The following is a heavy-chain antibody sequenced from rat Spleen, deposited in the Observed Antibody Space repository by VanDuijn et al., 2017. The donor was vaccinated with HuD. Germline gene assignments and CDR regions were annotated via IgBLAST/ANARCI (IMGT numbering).Heavy chain of an antibody. CDR1: GFTFSNYG. J-gene: IGHJ2*01. D-gene: IGHD1-9*01. CDR3: ARRHYGYTDYFDY. CDR2: ISYDGSTT. Sequence: EVQLVESGGGLVQPGRSLKLSCAASGFTFSNYGMVWVRQAPTEGLEGVATISYDGSTTYSRDSVKGRFTISRDNARSTLSLQMDSLRSEDTAIYYCARRHYGYTDYFDYWGKGVMVTVSS. V-gene: IGHV5-29*01.